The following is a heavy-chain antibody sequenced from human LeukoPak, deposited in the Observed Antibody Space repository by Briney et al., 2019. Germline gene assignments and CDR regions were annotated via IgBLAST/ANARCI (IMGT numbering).Heavy chain of an antibody. V-gene: IGHV3-48*03. D-gene: IGHD1-7*01. J-gene: IGHJ4*02. Sequence: GGSLRLSCAASGFTFSSYEMNWVRQAPGKGLEWVSYISSSGSTIYYADSMKGRFTISRDNAKNSLYLQMNSLRAEDTAVYYCARSPALELSFDYWGQGTLVTVSS. CDR3: ARSPALELSFDY. CDR2: ISSSGSTI. CDR1: GFTFSSYE.